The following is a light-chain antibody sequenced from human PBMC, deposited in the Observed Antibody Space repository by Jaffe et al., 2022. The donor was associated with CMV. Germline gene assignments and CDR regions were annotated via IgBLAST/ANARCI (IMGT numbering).Light chain of an antibody. CDR3: GTWDTSLRAWV. J-gene: IGLJ3*02. Sequence: QSVLTQPPSVSAAPGQKVTIPCSGSSSNIGKKYVSWYQHLPGTAPKLLIYENNKRPSGIPDRFSGSKSGTSATLDITGLQTGDEADYYCGTWDTSLRAWVFGGGTEVTVL. CDR2: ENN. CDR1: SSNIGKKY. V-gene: IGLV1-51*01.